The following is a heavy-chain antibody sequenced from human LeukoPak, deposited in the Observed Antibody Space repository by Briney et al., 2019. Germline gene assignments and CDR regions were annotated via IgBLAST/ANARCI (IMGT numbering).Heavy chain of an antibody. J-gene: IGHJ6*02. V-gene: IGHV1-18*01. CDR3: AREVTHHVYYGMDV. Sequence: GASVKVSCKASGCTFINYDIRWVRQAPGQGLEWMGWISGSKGNTNYAQKFQGRVTMTTDTSTSTAYMELRSLRSDDTAVYFCAREVTHHVYYGMDVWGQGTTVTVSS. D-gene: IGHD4-11*01. CDR2: ISGSKGNT. CDR1: GCTFINYD.